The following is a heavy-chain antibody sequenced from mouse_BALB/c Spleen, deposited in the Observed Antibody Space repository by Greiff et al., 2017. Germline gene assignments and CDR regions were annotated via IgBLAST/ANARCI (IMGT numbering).Heavy chain of an antibody. Sequence: QVHVKQPGAELVKPGASVKLSCKASGYTFTSYWMHWVKQRPGQGLEWIGEIDPSDSYTNYNQKFKGKATLTVDKSSSTAYMQLSSLTSEDSAVYYCARPYGNYVMDYWGQGTSVTVSS. CDR2: IDPSDSYT. V-gene: IGHV1-69*02. CDR1: GYTFTSYW. J-gene: IGHJ4*01. CDR3: ARPYGNYVMDY. D-gene: IGHD2-1*01.